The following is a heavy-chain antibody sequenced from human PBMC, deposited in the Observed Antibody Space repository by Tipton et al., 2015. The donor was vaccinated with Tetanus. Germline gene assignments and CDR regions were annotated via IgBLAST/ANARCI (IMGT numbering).Heavy chain of an antibody. D-gene: IGHD1-14*01. CDR3: TRSHRADYFYGMDV. CDR2: ISWDARVT. V-gene: IGHV3-43*01. J-gene: IGHJ6*02. Sequence: GSLRLSCAASGFTFDDHAMHWVRQAPGEGLEWVSLISWDARVTYYSDAVKGRFTISRDNRQGSLYLQMDSLRSEDTALYFCTRSHRADYFYGMDVWGQGTTVTVSS. CDR1: GFTFDDHA.